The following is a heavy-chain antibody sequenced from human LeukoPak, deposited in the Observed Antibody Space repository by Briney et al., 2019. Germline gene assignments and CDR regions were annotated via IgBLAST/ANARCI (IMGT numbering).Heavy chain of an antibody. CDR2: IYYSGST. CDR1: GGSFSGYY. J-gene: IGHJ4*02. CDR3: ARHEFYCSGGSCYIDY. D-gene: IGHD2-15*01. V-gene: IGHV4-59*08. Sequence: SETLSLTCGVYGGSFSGYYWVWVRQPPGKGLEWIGYIYYSGSTNYNPSLKSRVTISVDTSKNQFSLKLSSVTAADTAVYYCARHEFYCSGGSCYIDYWGQGTLVTVSS.